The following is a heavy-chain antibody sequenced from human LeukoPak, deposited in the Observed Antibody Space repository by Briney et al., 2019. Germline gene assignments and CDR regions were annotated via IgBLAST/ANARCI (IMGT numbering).Heavy chain of an antibody. CDR3: ARHHSALNWFDP. CDR1: GGSISSGSYY. Sequence: PSETLSLTCTVSGGSISSGSYYWDWIRQAPGKGLEWIGNIYHSGITYYNPSLKSRVTMSADTSKNHFSLKLNSLTAADTAVYYCARHHSALNWFDPWGQGTLVTVSS. CDR2: IYHSGIT. D-gene: IGHD2-15*01. V-gene: IGHV4-39*01. J-gene: IGHJ5*02.